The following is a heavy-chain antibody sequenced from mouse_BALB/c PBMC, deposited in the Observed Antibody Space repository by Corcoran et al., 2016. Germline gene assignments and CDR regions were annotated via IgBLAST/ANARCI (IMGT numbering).Heavy chain of an antibody. CDR3: DRDYDGYLGWFAY. J-gene: IGHJ3*01. V-gene: IGHV14-3*02. D-gene: IGHD2-3*01. CDR2: SDPANGNT. Sequence: EDQLQPSGAELVKRGASVMLSCTASGFNIKDTYMHWMKQRPEQGLECIGRSDPANGNTKYYTKFQGKATITAYTSYNTSYLQLSSLTSEDTAVYDVDRDYDGYLGWFAYWGEGTLVTVSA. CDR1: GFNIKDTY.